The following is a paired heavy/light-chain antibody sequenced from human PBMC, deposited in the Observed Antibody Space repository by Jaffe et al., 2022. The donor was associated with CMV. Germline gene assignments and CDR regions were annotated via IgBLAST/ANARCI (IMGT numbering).Heavy chain of an antibody. CDR3: AKDDNVDAPRAYFDY. J-gene: IGHJ4*02. Sequence: EVQLVESGGGLVQPGGSLRLSCEASGFTFSSYAMDWVRQAPGKGLEWVSAISGSGDNTFHADSVKGRFTISRDNSRNTLYLQMNSLTAEDTAIYYCAKDDNVDAPRAYFDYWGQGTLVTVSS. D-gene: IGHD5-12*01. CDR1: GFTFSSYA. CDR2: ISGSGDNT. V-gene: IGHV3-23*04.
Light chain of an antibody. J-gene: IGKJ4*01. Sequence: EIVLTQSPGTLSLSPGERATLSCRASQSISSNYLAWYQQKPGQAPRLLIYVASSRATGVPDRFSGSGSGTDFTLTINRLEPEDFGVYYCQQYGSLMLTFGGGTKVEIK. V-gene: IGKV3-20*01. CDR3: QQYGSLMLT. CDR2: VAS. CDR1: QSISSNY.